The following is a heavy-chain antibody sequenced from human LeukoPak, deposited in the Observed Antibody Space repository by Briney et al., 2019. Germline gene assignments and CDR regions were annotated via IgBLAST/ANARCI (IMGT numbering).Heavy chain of an antibody. CDR2: IKQDGSEK. CDR3: ARADYYGSGSYYREPLYYYYGVDV. V-gene: IGHV3-7*01. J-gene: IGHJ6*02. Sequence: GGSLRLSCAASGFTFSRYWMSWVRQAPGKGLEWVANIKQDGSEKYYVDSVKGRFTISRDNAKNSLYLQMNSLRAEDTAVYYCARADYYGSGSYYREPLYYYYGVDVWGQGTTVTVSS. CDR1: GFTFSRYW. D-gene: IGHD3-10*01.